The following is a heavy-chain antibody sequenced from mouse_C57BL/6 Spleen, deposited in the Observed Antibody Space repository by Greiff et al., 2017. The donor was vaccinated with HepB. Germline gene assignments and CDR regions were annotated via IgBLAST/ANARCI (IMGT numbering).Heavy chain of an antibody. CDR1: GFTFSDYY. CDR2: INYDGSST. CDR3: ARVGGAMDY. Sequence: EVQRVESEGGLVQPGSSMKLSCTASGFTFSDYYMAWVRQVPEKGLVWVANINYDGSSTYYLDSLKSRFIISRDNAKNILYLQMSSLKSEDTATYYCARVGGAMDYWGQGTSVTVSS. J-gene: IGHJ4*01. V-gene: IGHV5-16*01.